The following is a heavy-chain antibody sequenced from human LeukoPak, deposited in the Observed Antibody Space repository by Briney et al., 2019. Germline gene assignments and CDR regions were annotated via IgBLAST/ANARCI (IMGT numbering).Heavy chain of an antibody. J-gene: IGHJ4*02. Sequence: ASVKVSCKASGYTFTGYYMHWVRQAPGQGLEWMGWINPNSGGTNYAQKFQGRITMTRNTSISTAYMELSSLRSEDTAVYYCARGFFGSGSYFHYWGQGTLVTVSS. CDR3: ARGFFGSGSYFHY. D-gene: IGHD3-10*01. V-gene: IGHV1-2*02. CDR1: GYTFTGYY. CDR2: INPNSGGT.